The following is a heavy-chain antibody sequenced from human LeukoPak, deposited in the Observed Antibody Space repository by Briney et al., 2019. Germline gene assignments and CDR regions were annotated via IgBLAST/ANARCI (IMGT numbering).Heavy chain of an antibody. Sequence: SETLSLTCTVSGGSISSYYWSWIRQPPGKGLEWIGYIYYNGSTNYTPSFKSRVTISVDTSKNQFSLNLSSVTAADTAVYYCARDLLSTAGYFDYWGQGTLVTVSS. CDR3: ARDLLSTAGYFDY. J-gene: IGHJ4*02. D-gene: IGHD6-19*01. CDR1: GGSISSYY. CDR2: IYYNGST. V-gene: IGHV4-59*01.